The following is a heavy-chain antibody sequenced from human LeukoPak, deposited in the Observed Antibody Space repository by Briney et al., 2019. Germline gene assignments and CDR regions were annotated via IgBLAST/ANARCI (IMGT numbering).Heavy chain of an antibody. D-gene: IGHD2-21*01. J-gene: IGHJ5*02. CDR1: GGSFSGYY. V-gene: IGHV4-34*01. CDR3: ARHRNRFPPFDP. CDR2: INHSGST. Sequence: SETLSLTCAVYGGSFSGYYWSWIRQPPGKGLEWIGEINHSGSTNYNPSLKSRVTISVDTSKNQFSLKLSSVTAADTAVYYCARHRNRFPPFDPWGQGTLVTVSS.